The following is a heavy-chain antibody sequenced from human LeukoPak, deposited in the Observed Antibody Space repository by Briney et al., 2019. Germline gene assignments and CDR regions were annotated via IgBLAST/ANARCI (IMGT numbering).Heavy chain of an antibody. D-gene: IGHD3-22*01. CDR1: GGTFISYA. Sequence: GASVKVSCKASGGTFISYAISWVRQAPGQGLEWMGGIIPIFGTANYAQKFQGRVTITADESTSTAYMELSSLRSEDAAVYYCASRGLHYYDSSGYYYGVWGQGTLVTVSS. CDR3: ASRGLHYYDSSGYYYGV. J-gene: IGHJ4*02. CDR2: IIPIFGTA. V-gene: IGHV1-69*13.